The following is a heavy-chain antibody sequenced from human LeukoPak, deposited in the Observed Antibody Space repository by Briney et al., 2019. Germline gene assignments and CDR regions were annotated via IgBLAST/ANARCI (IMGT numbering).Heavy chain of an antibody. D-gene: IGHD2-21*02. Sequence: PSRTLSLTCAVSGGSISSGGYSWSWIRQPPGKGLEWIGYIYHSGSTYYNPSLKSRVTISVDRSKNQFSLKLSSVTAADTAVYYCARCGGDCYSRFHWFDPWGQGTLVTVSS. V-gene: IGHV4-30-2*01. CDR1: GGSISSGGYS. J-gene: IGHJ5*02. CDR2: IYHSGST. CDR3: ARCGGDCYSRFHWFDP.